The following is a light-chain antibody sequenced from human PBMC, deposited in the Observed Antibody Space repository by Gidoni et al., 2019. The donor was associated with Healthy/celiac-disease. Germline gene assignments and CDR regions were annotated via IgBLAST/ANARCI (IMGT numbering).Light chain of an antibody. V-gene: IGKV1-39*01. J-gene: IGKJ5*01. CDR1: QSISSY. CDR2: AAS. CDR3: QQSYSTPFT. Sequence: DIQMTQSPSSLSASVGDSVTITCRASQSISSYLNWYQQKPGKAPKLLFYAASSLQSGVPSRFSCSGSGTDFTLTISSLQPEDFATYYCQQSYSTPFTFGQGTRLEIK.